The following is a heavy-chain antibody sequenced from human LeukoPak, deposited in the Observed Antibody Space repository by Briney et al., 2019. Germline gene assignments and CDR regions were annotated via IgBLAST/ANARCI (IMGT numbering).Heavy chain of an antibody. V-gene: IGHV1-69*13. CDR2: IIPIFGSA. CDR1: GGTFSSYA. J-gene: IGHJ4*02. CDR3: ASMHSSGWYGIDY. Sequence: SVKVSCKASGGTFSSYAISWVRQAPGQGLEWMGGIIPIFGSANYAQKFQGRVTITADESTSTAYMELSSLRSEDTAVYYCASMHSSGWYGIDYWGQGTLVTVSS. D-gene: IGHD6-19*01.